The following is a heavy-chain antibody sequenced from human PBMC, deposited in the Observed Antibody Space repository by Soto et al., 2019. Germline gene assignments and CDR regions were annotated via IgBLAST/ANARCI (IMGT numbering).Heavy chain of an antibody. D-gene: IGHD3-10*01. CDR1: EFTFSNYG. V-gene: IGHV3-33*01. Sequence: VKLVECGGGVVQPGRSLRHSCAASEFTFSNYGMHWVRQAPGKGLEWVAVILNDGSNRFHADSVKDRFTISRDNSKNTLYLQINSLRAEDTAVYYCARDDEYSGNGMDVWVQGTTVTVS. CDR2: ILNDGSNR. CDR3: ARDDEYSGNGMDV. J-gene: IGHJ6*02.